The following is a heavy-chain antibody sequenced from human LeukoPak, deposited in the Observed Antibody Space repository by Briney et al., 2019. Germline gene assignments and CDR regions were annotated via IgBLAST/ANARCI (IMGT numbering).Heavy chain of an antibody. CDR3: ARTVTMVRGRVKNNWFDP. J-gene: IGHJ5*02. D-gene: IGHD3-10*01. Sequence: ASVKLPCKASGYTFTSYDINWVRQATGQGLEWMGWMNPNSGNTGYAQKFQGRVTMTRNTSIRTAYMELSSLRSEDTAVYYCARTVTMVRGRVKNNWFDPWGQGTLVTVSS. CDR2: MNPNSGNT. CDR1: GYTFTSYD. V-gene: IGHV1-8*01.